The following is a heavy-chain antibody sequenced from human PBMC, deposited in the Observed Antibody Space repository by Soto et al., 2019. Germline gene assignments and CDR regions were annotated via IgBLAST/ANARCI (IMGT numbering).Heavy chain of an antibody. Sequence: QVQLQESGPGLVKPSGTLSLTCAVSSGSISSSNWWSWVRQPPGKGLEWIGEIYHSGSTNYNPSLKIRVTISVDKSKNQFSLKLSSVTAADTAVYYCATGNVGDQDAFDIWGQGTMVTVSS. J-gene: IGHJ3*02. CDR2: IYHSGST. CDR3: ATGNVGDQDAFDI. V-gene: IGHV4-4*02. D-gene: IGHD3-10*02. CDR1: SGSISSSNW.